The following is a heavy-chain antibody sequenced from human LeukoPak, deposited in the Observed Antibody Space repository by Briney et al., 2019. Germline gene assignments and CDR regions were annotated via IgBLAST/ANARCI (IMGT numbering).Heavy chain of an antibody. CDR2: IYYRSKWYS. CDR1: GDSVSGGSAG. CDR3: TGGGLVRGSLHWFDP. Sequence: SQTLSLTCAISGDSVSGGSAGWNWIRQSPSRGLEWLGRIYYRSKWYSDYAISVKSRITINPDTSRNQFSLQLNSVTHDDTAVYYWTGGGLVRGSLHWFDPWGQGTLGTVSS. V-gene: IGHV6-1*01. J-gene: IGHJ5*02. D-gene: IGHD3-10*01.